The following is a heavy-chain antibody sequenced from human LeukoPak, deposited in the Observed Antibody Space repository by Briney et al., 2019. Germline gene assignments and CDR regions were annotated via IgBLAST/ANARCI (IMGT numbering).Heavy chain of an antibody. J-gene: IGHJ6*02. D-gene: IGHD6-13*01. V-gene: IGHV4-61*02. CDR1: GGSISSGSYY. CDR3: ARGEYSSSWSAHYYYYYGMDV. CDR2: IYTSGST. Sequence: SETLSLTCTVSGGSISSGSYYWSWIRQPAGKGLEWIGRIYTSGSTNYNPSLKSRVTISVDTSKNQFSLKLSSVTAADTAVYYCARGEYSSSWSAHYYYYYGMDVWGQGTTVTVSS.